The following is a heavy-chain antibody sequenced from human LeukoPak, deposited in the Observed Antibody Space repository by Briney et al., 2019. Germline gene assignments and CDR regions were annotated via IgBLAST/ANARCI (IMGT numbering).Heavy chain of an antibody. J-gene: IGHJ3*01. D-gene: IGHD1-26*01. CDR3: ARGGQVGAGTRAFHV. Sequence: GGSLRLSCAASGFTVSSNYMTWVRQAPGKGLEWVSSISDSGSSTYYADSVKGRFNISRDNSRNTLYLQMRSLRAEDTAVYYCARGGQVGAGTRAFHVWGQGTMVTVSS. CDR2: ISDSGSST. CDR1: GFTVSSNY. V-gene: IGHV3-23*01.